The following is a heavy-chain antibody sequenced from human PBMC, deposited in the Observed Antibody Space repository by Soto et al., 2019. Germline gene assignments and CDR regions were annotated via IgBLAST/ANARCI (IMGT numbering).Heavy chain of an antibody. CDR3: AKDGAGSSGWYDNWFGP. J-gene: IGHJ5*02. D-gene: IGHD6-19*01. V-gene: IGHV3-9*01. CDR2: ISWNSGSI. CDR1: GFTFDDYA. Sequence: EVQLVESGGGLVQPGRSLRLSCAASGFTFDDYAMHWVRQAPGKGLEWVSGISWNSGSIGYADSVKGRFTISRDNAKNSLYLQMDSLRAEDTALYDCAKDGAGSSGWYDNWFGPWGQGTPVTVSS.